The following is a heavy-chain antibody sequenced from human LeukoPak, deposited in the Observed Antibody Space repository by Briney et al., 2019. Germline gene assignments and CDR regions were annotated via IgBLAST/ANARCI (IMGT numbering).Heavy chain of an antibody. D-gene: IGHD2-15*01. CDR1: GFTFRSYW. CDR2: IKQDGSEK. J-gene: IGHJ4*02. CDR3: VREARESGGFDY. V-gene: IGHV3-7*01. Sequence: GGSLRLSCAGSGFTFRSYWMSWVRQAPGKGLEWVANIKQDGSEKYYVDSVKGRFTISRDDARNSLYLQMNSLRAEDTAVYYCVREARESGGFDYWGQGTLVTVSS.